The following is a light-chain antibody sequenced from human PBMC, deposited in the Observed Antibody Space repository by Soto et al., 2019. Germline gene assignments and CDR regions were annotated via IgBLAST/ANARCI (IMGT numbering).Light chain of an antibody. CDR1: QSVSTY. CDR3: QQRGHWPRT. Sequence: EVVLTQSPATMSLYPGEGATLSCRASQSVSTYLAWYQQKPGQAPRLLIFEASKRATGIPDRISGSGSWTDFTLTISSLEPEDFAVYYCQQRGHWPRTFGQGTKVEMK. J-gene: IGKJ1*01. V-gene: IGKV3-11*01. CDR2: EAS.